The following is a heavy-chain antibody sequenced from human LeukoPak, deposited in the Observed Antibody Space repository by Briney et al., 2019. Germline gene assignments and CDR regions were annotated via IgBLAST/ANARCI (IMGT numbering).Heavy chain of an antibody. D-gene: IGHD2-15*01. J-gene: IGHJ4*02. CDR3: ARDLGGGSFDF. CDR2: IYYSGST. Sequence: SQTLSLTCTVSGGSISNGVYYWSWIRQHPGKGLEWIGYIYYSGSTYYSPSLKSRLTMSVDTSKNQFSLKLSSVTAADTSVYYCARDLGGGSFDFWGQGTLVTVSS. V-gene: IGHV4-31*03. CDR1: GGSISNGVYY.